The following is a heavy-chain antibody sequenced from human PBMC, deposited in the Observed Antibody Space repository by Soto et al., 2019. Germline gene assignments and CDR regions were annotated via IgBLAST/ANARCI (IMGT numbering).Heavy chain of an antibody. J-gene: IGHJ5*02. V-gene: IGHV4-39*07. Sequence: SETLSLSCTVSGGSISSSSYYWGWIRQPPGKGLEWIGEINHSGSTNYNPSLKSRVTISVDTSKGQFSLKLSSVTAADTAVYYCARGRGFYGSGENWFDPWGQGTLVTVSS. D-gene: IGHD3-10*01. CDR1: GGSISSSSYY. CDR3: ARGRGFYGSGENWFDP. CDR2: INHSGST.